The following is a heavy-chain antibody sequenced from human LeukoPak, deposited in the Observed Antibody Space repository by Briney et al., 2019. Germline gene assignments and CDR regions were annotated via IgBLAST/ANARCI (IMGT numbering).Heavy chain of an antibody. Sequence: SETLSLTCTVSGGSISSSSYYWGWIRQPPGKGLEWIGEINHSGSTNYNPSLKSRVTISVDTSKNQFSLKLSSVTAADTAVYYCARSWPIAVADYYYMDVWGKGTTVTVSS. CDR2: INHSGST. D-gene: IGHD6-19*01. V-gene: IGHV4-39*07. CDR1: GGSISSSSYY. J-gene: IGHJ6*03. CDR3: ARSWPIAVADYYYMDV.